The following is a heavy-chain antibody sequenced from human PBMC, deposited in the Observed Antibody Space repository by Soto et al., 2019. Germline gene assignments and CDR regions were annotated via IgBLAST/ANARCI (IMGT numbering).Heavy chain of an antibody. J-gene: IGHJ6*02. Sequence: EVQLVESGGGLVQPGGSLTLSCAASGFSFSTYSMNWVLQAPGKGLEGVSYISSRSYTIYYIDSVKGRFTISRDNAKSSLYLQMNSLRDEDTAVYYCARGGSSSDNGMDVWGQGTTVTVSS. CDR2: ISSRSYTI. CDR1: GFSFSTYS. V-gene: IGHV3-48*02. D-gene: IGHD6-6*01. CDR3: ARGGSSSDNGMDV.